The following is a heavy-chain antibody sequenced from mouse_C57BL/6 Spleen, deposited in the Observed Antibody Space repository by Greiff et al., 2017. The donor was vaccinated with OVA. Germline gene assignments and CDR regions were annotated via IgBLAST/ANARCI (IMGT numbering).Heavy chain of an antibody. CDR2: IDPNSGGT. CDR3: ARYYYGSSYEDYFDY. D-gene: IGHD1-1*01. Sequence: QVQLQQPGAELVKPGASVKLSCKASGYTFTSYWMHWVKQRPGRGLEWIGRIDPNSGGTKYNEKFKSKVTLTVDKPSSTAYMQLSSLTSEDSAVYYCARYYYGSSYEDYFDYWGQGTTLTVSS. J-gene: IGHJ2*01. V-gene: IGHV1-72*01. CDR1: GYTFTSYW.